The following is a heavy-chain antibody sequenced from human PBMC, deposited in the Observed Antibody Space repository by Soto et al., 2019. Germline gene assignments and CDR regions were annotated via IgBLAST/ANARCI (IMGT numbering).Heavy chain of an antibody. D-gene: IGHD3-3*01. Sequence: SVKVSCKASGGTFSSYAISWVRQAPGQGLEWMGGIIPIFGTANYAQKFQGRVTITADKSTSTAYMELSSLRSEDTAVYYCASQGLQFWYFDLWGRGXLVTVSS. V-gene: IGHV1-69*06. J-gene: IGHJ2*01. CDR1: GGTFSSYA. CDR2: IIPIFGTA. CDR3: ASQGLQFWYFDL.